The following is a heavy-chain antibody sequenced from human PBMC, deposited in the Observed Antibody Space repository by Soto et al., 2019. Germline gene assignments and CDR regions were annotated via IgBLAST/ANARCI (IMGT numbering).Heavy chain of an antibody. CDR3: AKGWVLWFGEPIDY. D-gene: IGHD3-10*01. CDR1: GFTFSSYA. J-gene: IGHJ4*02. V-gene: IGHV3-23*01. CDR2: ISGSGGST. Sequence: GGSLRLSCAASGFTFSSYAMSWVRQAPGKGLEWVSAISGSGGSTYYADSVKGRFTISRDNSKNTLYLQMNSLRAEDTAVYYCAKGWVLWFGEPIDYWGQGTLVTVSS.